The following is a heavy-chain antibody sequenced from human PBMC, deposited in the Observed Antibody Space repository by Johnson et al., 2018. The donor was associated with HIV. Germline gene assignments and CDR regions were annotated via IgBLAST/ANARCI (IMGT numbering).Heavy chain of an antibody. CDR1: GFTFSSYA. D-gene: IGHD4-17*01. V-gene: IGHV3-30*04. Sequence: QVQLVESGGGVVQPGRSLRLSCAASGFTFSSYAMHWVRQAPGKGLEWVAVISYDGSNKYYADSVKGRFTISRDNSKNTLYLQMNSLRAEDTAVYYCARDGGRHDYGDYLGAFDIWGQGTMVTVSS. CDR3: ARDGGRHDYGDYLGAFDI. J-gene: IGHJ3*02. CDR2: ISYDGSNK.